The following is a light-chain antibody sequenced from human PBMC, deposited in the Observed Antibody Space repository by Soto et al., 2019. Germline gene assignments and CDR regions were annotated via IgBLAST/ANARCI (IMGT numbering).Light chain of an antibody. J-gene: IGLJ2*01. CDR3: SSYAGSNNLV. CDR1: SSDVGDYNY. CDR2: EVS. V-gene: IGLV2-8*01. Sequence: QSVLTQPPSASGSLGQSVTIPCTGTSSDVGDYNYVSWYQQHPGKVPKLMIYEVSKRPSGVPDRFSGSKSGNTASLTVSGLQAEDEADYYCSSYAGSNNLVFGGGTKLTVL.